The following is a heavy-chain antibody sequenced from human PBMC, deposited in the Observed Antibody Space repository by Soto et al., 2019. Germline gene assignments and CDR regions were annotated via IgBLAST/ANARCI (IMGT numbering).Heavy chain of an antibody. V-gene: IGHV3-23*01. D-gene: IGHD6-19*01. J-gene: IGHJ4*02. Sequence: EVQLLESGGGLVQPGGSLRLSCAASGFTFVNYAMNWVRQAPGKGLEWVATLSGSGTSTYYADSVKGRFTISRDNSRNTLYLQMNSLRAEDTAVYYCAKGTSNGGWFNPFDYWGQGTLVTVYS. CDR2: LSGSGTST. CDR1: GFTFVNYA. CDR3: AKGTSNGGWFNPFDY.